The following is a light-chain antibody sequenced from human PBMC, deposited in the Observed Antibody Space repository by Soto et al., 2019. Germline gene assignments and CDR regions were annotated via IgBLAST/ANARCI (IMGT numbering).Light chain of an antibody. V-gene: IGLV2-8*01. CDR3: SSYAGSDNWV. J-gene: IGLJ3*02. CDR2: EVN. CDR1: SSDTGNYNY. Sequence: QSALTQPPSASGSPGQSVTISCTGTSSDTGNYNYVSWYQQHPGKAPKLMIYEVNKRPSGVPDRISGSKSGNTASLTVSGLQAEDEADYYCSSYAGSDNWVFGGGTKLTVL.